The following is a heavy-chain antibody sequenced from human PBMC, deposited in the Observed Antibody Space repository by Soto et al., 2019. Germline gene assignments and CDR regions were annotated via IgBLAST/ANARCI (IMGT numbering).Heavy chain of an antibody. V-gene: IGHV3-30*04. CDR2: ISNDGSQK. J-gene: IGHJ4*02. CDR3: ARAGGGYLDY. CDR1: GFTFSYYA. Sequence: QVQLEESGGGVVQPGRSLRLSCAASGFTFSYYALHWVRQAPGKGLEWVAYISNDGSQKLYTDSVKGRLSISRDNSKNPLYLEMNSLRAEDTAVYYCARAGGGYLDYWGQGSLVTVSS. D-gene: IGHD6-25*01.